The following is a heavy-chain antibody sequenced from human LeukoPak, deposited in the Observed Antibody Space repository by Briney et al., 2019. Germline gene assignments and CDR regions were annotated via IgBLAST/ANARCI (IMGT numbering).Heavy chain of an antibody. V-gene: IGHV4-61*02. J-gene: IGHJ5*02. CDR3: ARRFDP. CDR2: IYTSGST. Sequence: SQTLSLTCTVSGGSISSGSYYWSWIRQPAGKGLEWIGRIYTSGSTNYNPSLKSRVTISVDTSKNQFSLKLSSVTAADTAVYYCARRFDPWGQGTLVTVSP. CDR1: GGSISSGSYY.